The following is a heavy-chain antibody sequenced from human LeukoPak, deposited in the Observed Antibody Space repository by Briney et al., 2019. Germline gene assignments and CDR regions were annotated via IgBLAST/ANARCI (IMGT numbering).Heavy chain of an antibody. J-gene: IGHJ4*02. Sequence: GGSLRLSCAASGFTFSSYWMSWVRQAPGKGLEWVANIKQDGSEKYYVDSVKGRFTISTDNSKNTLYLQMNSLRAEDTAVYYCVKGRYCSASSCYNWGGFDYWGQGTLVTVSS. CDR1: GFTFSSYW. D-gene: IGHD2-15*01. CDR3: VKGRYCSASSCYNWGGFDY. CDR2: IKQDGSEK. V-gene: IGHV3-7*03.